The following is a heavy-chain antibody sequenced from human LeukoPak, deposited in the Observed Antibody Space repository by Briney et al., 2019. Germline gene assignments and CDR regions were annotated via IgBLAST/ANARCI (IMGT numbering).Heavy chain of an antibody. Sequence: PSETLSLTCTVSGGSISSYYWCWIRQPPGKGQVWMGYAHYGGSTNYNPSLKSRVTISVDTSKTQFSLKLSSVTAADTAVYYCARGGSGSNSGRWYYFDYWGQGTLVTVSS. D-gene: IGHD3-10*01. J-gene: IGHJ4*02. CDR1: GGSISSYY. CDR3: ARGGSGSNSGRWYYFDY. V-gene: IGHV4-59*01. CDR2: AHYGGST.